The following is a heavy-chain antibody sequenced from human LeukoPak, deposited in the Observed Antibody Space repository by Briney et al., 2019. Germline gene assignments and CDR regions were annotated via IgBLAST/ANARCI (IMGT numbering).Heavy chain of an antibody. D-gene: IGHD6-19*01. J-gene: IGHJ5*02. CDR2: IYYSGST. Sequence: SETLSLTCTVSGGSISSSSYYWGWIRQPPGKGLEWIGSIYYSGSTYYNPSLKSRVTISVDTSKNQFSLKLSSVTAADTAVYYCASTVRQWLVLTGPLKYWFDPWGQGTLVTVSP. V-gene: IGHV4-39*07. CDR1: GGSISSSSYY. CDR3: ASTVRQWLVLTGPLKYWFDP.